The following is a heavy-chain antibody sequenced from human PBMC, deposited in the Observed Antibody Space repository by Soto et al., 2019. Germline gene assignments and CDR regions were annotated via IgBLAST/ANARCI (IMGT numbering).Heavy chain of an antibody. Sequence: QVQLVESGGGVVQPGRSLRLSWSASGFTFRTYTMLWVRQAPGKGLEWVAVILYDGSTEYYAYSVKGRFTISRDNSENTVFLQMNSLRPEDTAVYYCASVDYGDDVYDHWGQGTLVTVSS. V-gene: IGHV3-30-3*01. CDR2: ILYDGSTE. D-gene: IGHD4-17*01. CDR1: GFTFRTYT. CDR3: ASVDYGDDVYDH. J-gene: IGHJ4*02.